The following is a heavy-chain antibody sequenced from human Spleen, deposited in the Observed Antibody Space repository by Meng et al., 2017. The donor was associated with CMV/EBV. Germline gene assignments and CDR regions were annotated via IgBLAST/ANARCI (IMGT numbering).Heavy chain of an antibody. Sequence: YTFTGYYRHWVRQAPGQGLEWMGWINPNSGGTNYAQKFQGRVTMTRDTSISTAYMELSRLRSDDTAVYYCARDADIVVVPAVNWYFDLWGRGTLVTVSS. CDR2: INPNSGGT. CDR3: ARDADIVVVPAVNWYFDL. J-gene: IGHJ2*01. CDR1: YTFTGYY. D-gene: IGHD2-2*01. V-gene: IGHV1-2*02.